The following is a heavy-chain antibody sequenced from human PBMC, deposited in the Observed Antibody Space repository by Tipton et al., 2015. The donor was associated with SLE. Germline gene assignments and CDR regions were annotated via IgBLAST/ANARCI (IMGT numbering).Heavy chain of an antibody. J-gene: IGHJ4*02. D-gene: IGHD3-3*01. CDR3: ARETPYYDFWSGYQDRRDSAYYFDL. CDR2: IYYSGST. CDR1: GSSFSNYY. Sequence: TLSLTCTVSGSSFSNYYWSWIRQPSGKGLEWIGNIYYSGSTNYNPSLKSRVTISVHTSKNQFSLRMSSVTAADTAVYFCARETPYYDFWSGYQDRRDSAYYFDLWGQGTLVTVSS. V-gene: IGHV4-59*01.